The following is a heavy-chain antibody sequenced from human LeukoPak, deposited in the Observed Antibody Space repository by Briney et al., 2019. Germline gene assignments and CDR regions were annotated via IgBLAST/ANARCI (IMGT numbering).Heavy chain of an antibody. CDR2: IYYSGST. V-gene: IGHV4-59*08. D-gene: IGHD6-6*01. Sequence: TSETLSLTCTVSGGSISSYYWSWIRQPPGKGLEWIGYIYYSGSTNYNPSLKSRVTISVDTSKNQFSLKLSSVTAADTAVYYCARSPIAARPKYFDYWGQGTLVTVSS. J-gene: IGHJ4*02. CDR1: GGSISSYY. CDR3: ARSPIAARPKYFDY.